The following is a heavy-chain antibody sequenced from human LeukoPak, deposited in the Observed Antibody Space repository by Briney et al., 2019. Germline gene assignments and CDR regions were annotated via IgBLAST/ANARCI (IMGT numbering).Heavy chain of an antibody. CDR3: ARGDTVAVTTYFDY. J-gene: IGHJ4*02. CDR2: IYISGST. D-gene: IGHD2-21*02. CDR1: GGSISSSSYY. V-gene: IGHV4-61*09. Sequence: SETLSLTCTVSGGSISSSSYYWNWIRQPAGKGLRWIGHIYISGSTNYSPSLKSRVTISVDTSKNQFSLKLSSVTAADTAVYYCARGDTVAVTTYFDYWGQGTLVTVSS.